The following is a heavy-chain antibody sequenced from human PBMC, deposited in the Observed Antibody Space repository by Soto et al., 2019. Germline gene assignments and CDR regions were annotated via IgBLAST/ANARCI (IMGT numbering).Heavy chain of an antibody. V-gene: IGHV3-23*01. Sequence: VQLLESGGGLVQPGGSLRLSCAASGLTFSSYAMSWVRQAPGKGLEWVSAISGSGGSTYYADSVKGRFTISRDNSKNTLYLQMNSLRAEDTAIYYCAKSRGTAVAPDYWGQGTLVTVSS. CDR1: GLTFSSYA. CDR2: ISGSGGST. J-gene: IGHJ4*02. D-gene: IGHD3-10*01. CDR3: AKSRGTAVAPDY.